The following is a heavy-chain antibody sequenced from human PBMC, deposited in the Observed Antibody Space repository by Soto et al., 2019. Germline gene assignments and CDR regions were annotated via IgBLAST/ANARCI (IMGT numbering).Heavy chain of an antibody. D-gene: IGHD1-26*01. CDR3: ERDPFQPVGY. V-gene: IGHV3-66*01. J-gene: IGHJ4*02. Sequence: GGSLRLSCAASGFIVSNNYMSWFRQAPGKGLEWVSVIYSDGRPYYADSAKDRFTISRDNSKNTLYLQMNSLRAEDTAVYYCERDPFQPVGYWGQGTLVTVSS. CDR1: GFIVSNNY. CDR2: IYSDGRP.